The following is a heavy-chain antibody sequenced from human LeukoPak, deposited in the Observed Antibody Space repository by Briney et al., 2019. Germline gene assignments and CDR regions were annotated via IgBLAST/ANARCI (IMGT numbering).Heavy chain of an antibody. Sequence: GGSLRLSCAASGFTFSSYGMYSVRHAPRKGLERVPFIRDDGSNKKYADSVKGRITISSDNYKNTLYLQMNSLRADDTAVYYCASNVGGFGELTETLLNWGQGTLVTVSS. CDR3: ASNVGGFGELTETLLN. CDR2: IRDDGSNK. J-gene: IGHJ4*02. D-gene: IGHD3-10*01. V-gene: IGHV3-30*02. CDR1: GFTFSSYG.